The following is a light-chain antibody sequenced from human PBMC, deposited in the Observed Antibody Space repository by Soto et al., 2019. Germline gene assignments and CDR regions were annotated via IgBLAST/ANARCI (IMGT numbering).Light chain of an antibody. CDR2: DSS. CDR3: QQRSHWPPRT. J-gene: IGKJ4*01. V-gene: IGKV3-11*01. CDR1: QTVSTS. Sequence: EIVLTQSPATLSLSPGERATLSCRASQTVSTSVAWYQQKPGHAPRLLMYDSSNRATSIPDRFSASGAGTDFSLTINSLEPEDFGVYYCQQRSHWPPRTVGGVTKVDSK.